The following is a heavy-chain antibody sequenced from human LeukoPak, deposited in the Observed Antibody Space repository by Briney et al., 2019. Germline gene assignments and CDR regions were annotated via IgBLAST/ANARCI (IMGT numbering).Heavy chain of an antibody. CDR2: ISGSGTTI. D-gene: IGHD3-22*01. CDR3: AKDSGGYYYDSSGYYGDAFDI. CDR1: GFTFSDYY. Sequence: PGGSLRLSCAASGFTFSDYYMGWIRQAPGKGLEWLSYISGSGTTIYYADSVKGRFTISRDNAKNSLDLQMNSLRAEDTALYYCAKDSGGYYYDSSGYYGDAFDIWGQGTMVTVSS. V-gene: IGHV3-11*01. J-gene: IGHJ3*02.